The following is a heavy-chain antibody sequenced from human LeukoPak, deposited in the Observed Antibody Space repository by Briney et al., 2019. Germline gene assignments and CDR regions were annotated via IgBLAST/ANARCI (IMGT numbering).Heavy chain of an antibody. CDR2: ISGSGGST. J-gene: IGHJ4*02. Sequence: GSLRLSCAASGFTFSSYAMSWVRQAPGKGLEWVSAISGSGGSTYYADSVKGRFTISRDNSKNTLYLQMNSLRAEGTAVYYCAKRTERKYYFDYWGQGTLVTVSS. V-gene: IGHV3-23*01. CDR1: GFTFSSYA. CDR3: AKRTERKYYFDY. D-gene: IGHD1-14*01.